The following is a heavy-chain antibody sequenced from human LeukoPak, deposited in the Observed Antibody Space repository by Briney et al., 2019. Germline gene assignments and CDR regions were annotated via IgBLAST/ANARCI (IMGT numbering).Heavy chain of an antibody. J-gene: IGHJ4*02. CDR2: MKHNSGNT. D-gene: IGHD4-23*01. CDR1: VCTFARYV. CDR3: ARGTRTFDY. Sequence: SVHVSCLASVCTFARYVFNWVRQATGQGLEWMGWMKHNSGNTGYAQNFQGRVTMTRNSYISTAYMELTSLRPEDAAVYYCARGTRTFDYWGQGTLVTVSS. V-gene: IGHV1-8*01.